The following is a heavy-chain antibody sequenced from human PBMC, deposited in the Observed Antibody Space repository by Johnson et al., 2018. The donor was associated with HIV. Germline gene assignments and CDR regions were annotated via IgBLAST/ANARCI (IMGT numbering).Heavy chain of an antibody. J-gene: IGHJ3*02. CDR1: GFTFSDHY. V-gene: IGHV3-11*01. D-gene: IGHD1-26*01. Sequence: QVQLVESGGGLVQPGGSLRLSCAASGFTFSDHYRTWIRQAPGKGLEWVSSISNTAISIYYGASVKGRFTISRDNAKNSLYLQMNSLRAEDTALYYCTHYSGSFYMGAFDIWGQGTMVTV. CDR3: THYSGSFYMGAFDI. CDR2: ISNTAISI.